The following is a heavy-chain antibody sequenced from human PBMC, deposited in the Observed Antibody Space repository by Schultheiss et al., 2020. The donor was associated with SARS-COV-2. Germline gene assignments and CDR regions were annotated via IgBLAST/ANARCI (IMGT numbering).Heavy chain of an antibody. J-gene: IGHJ6*03. V-gene: IGHV3-21*01. CDR3: ARTSNYYYYYMDV. CDR2: INSRSSYI. CDR1: GFTFSSYS. Sequence: GRSLRLSCAASGFTFSSYSMNWVRQAPGKGLEWVSSINSRSSYIYYADSVKGRFTISRDNAKNTLYLQMNSLRAEDTAVYYCARTSNYYYYYMDVWGKGTTVTVSS.